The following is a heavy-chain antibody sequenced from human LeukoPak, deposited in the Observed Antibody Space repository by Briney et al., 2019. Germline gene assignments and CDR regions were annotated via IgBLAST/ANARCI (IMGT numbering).Heavy chain of an antibody. V-gene: IGHV4-30-4*01. D-gene: IGHD2/OR15-2a*01. CDR2: IYYSGST. CDR3: ARGTGEYPGGDDY. CDR1: GGSISSGDYY. Sequence: SETLSLTCTVSGGSISSGDYYWSWIRQPPGKGLEWIGYIYYSGSTYYNPSLKSRVTISVDTSKNQFSLKLSSVTAADTVVYYCARGTGEYPGGDDYWGQGTLVTVSS. J-gene: IGHJ4*02.